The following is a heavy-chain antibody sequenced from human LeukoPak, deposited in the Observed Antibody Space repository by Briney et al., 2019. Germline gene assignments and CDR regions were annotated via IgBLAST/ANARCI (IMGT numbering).Heavy chain of an antibody. J-gene: IGHJ5*02. CDR1: GFTFSRYS. Sequence: GGSLRLSCAASGFTFSRYSMNWVRHAPGEGLEWVSYISTSSSTIYYADSVKGRFTISRDNAKNSLYLQMNSLRAEDTAVYYCARGPSFDPWGQGTLVTVSS. CDR2: ISTSSSTI. V-gene: IGHV3-48*01. CDR3: ARGPSFDP.